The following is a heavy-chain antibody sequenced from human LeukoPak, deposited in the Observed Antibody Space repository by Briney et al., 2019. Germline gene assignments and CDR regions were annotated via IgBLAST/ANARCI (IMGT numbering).Heavy chain of an antibody. CDR1: GGSISSGSYY. CDR2: IYTSGST. D-gene: IGHD2-2*01. V-gene: IGHV4-61*02. CDR3: ARDGGPAGLYYYYYMDV. J-gene: IGHJ6*03. Sequence: PSQTLSLTCTVSGGSISSGSYYWSWIRQPAGKGLEWIGRIYTSGSTNCNPSLKSRATISVDTSKNQFSLKLSSVTAADTAVYYCARDGGPAGLYYYYYMDVWGKGTTVTISS.